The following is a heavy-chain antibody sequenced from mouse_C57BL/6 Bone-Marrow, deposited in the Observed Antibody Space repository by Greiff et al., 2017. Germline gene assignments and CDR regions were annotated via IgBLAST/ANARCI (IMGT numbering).Heavy chain of an antibody. J-gene: IGHJ4*01. CDR2: IYPGDGDT. CDR1: GYAFSSSW. CDR3: ARSVGLLGEGRGDAMDY. V-gene: IGHV1-82*01. Sequence: QVQLQQSGPELVKPGASVKISCKASGYAFSSSWMNWVKQRPGKGLEWIGRIYPGDGDTNYNGKFKGKATLTADKSSSTAYMQLSSLTSEDSAVYFWARSVGLLGEGRGDAMDYWGQGTSVTVSS. D-gene: IGHD1-1*01.